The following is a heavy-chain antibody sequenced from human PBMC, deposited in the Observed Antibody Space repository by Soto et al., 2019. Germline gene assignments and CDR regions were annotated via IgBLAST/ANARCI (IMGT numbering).Heavy chain of an antibody. V-gene: IGHV4-30-4*01. Sequence: PSETLSLTCTVSGGSISSGDYYWSWIRQPPGKGLEWIGYIYYSGSTYYNPSLKSRVTISVDTSKNQFSLKLSSVTAADTAVYYCARAPPMIVVVPGFNWFDPWGQGTLVTVSS. J-gene: IGHJ5*02. CDR3: ARAPPMIVVVPGFNWFDP. D-gene: IGHD3-22*01. CDR2: IYYSGST. CDR1: GGSISSGDYY.